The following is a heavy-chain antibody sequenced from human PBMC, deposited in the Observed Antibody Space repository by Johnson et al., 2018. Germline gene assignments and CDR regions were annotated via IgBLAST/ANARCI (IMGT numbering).Heavy chain of an antibody. D-gene: IGHD3-22*01. Sequence: QVQLLESGGGVVQPGRSLRLSCAASGFTFSSYGMHWVRQAPGKGLEWVAVISYDGSKKYYADSVKGRFTISRDNSKNTLYLQMNTLRTEDTAVYYCAKANNPYDSSGYHSPLQHWGQGTLVTVSS. V-gene: IGHV3-30*18. CDR3: AKANNPYDSSGYHSPLQH. CDR2: ISYDGSKK. CDR1: GFTFSSYG. J-gene: IGHJ1*01.